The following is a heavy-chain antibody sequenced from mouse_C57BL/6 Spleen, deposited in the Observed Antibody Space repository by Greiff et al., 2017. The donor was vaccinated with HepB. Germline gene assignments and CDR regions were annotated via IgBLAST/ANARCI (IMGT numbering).Heavy chain of an antibody. D-gene: IGHD1-1*01. CDR1: GYTFTSYW. V-gene: IGHV1-53*01. Sequence: QVQLQQPGTELVKPGASVKLSCKASGYTFTSYWMHWVKQRPGQGLEWIGNINPSNGGTNYNEKFKSKATLTVDKSSSTAYMQLSSLTSEDSAVYYCARGGLITTVVRYYFDYWGQGTTLTVSS. J-gene: IGHJ2*01. CDR2: INPSNGGT. CDR3: ARGGLITTVVRYYFDY.